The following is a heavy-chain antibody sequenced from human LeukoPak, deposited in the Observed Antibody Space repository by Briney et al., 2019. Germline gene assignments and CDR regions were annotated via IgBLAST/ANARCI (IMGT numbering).Heavy chain of an antibody. V-gene: IGHV4-4*07. CDR3: ARGGDCPDY. J-gene: IGHJ4*02. Sequence: PSETLSLTCTVSDDSLSRYYWSWVRQPAGKGLEWIGRLDTSGNTHYNPSLKSRVTISVDTSRNQFSLRLTSVTAADTAVYYCARGGDCPDYWAQGTLVTVSS. D-gene: IGHD2-21*02. CDR1: DDSLSRYY. CDR2: LDTSGNT.